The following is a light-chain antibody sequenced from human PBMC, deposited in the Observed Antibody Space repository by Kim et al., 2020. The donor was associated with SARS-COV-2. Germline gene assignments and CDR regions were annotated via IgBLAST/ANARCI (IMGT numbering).Light chain of an antibody. V-gene: IGLV1-40*01. J-gene: IGLJ1*01. CDR1: GSNIGEEYY. Sequence: RVTITRSGSGSNIGEEYYVLWYQQLPGNAPRFLIYGHSSRPSGVPDRFSASKTGTSASLDITGLQAEDEAAYYCQSYDRRLSSYVFGTGTKVTVL. CDR2: GHS. CDR3: QSYDRRLSSYV.